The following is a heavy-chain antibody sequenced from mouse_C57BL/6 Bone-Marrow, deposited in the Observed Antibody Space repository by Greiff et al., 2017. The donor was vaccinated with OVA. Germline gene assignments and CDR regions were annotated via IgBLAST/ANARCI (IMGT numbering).Heavy chain of an antibody. CDR1: GYSITSGYY. D-gene: IGHD2-4*01. V-gene: IGHV3-6*01. CDR2: ISYDGSN. Sequence: EVKLEESGPGLVKPSQSLSLTCSVTGYSITSGYYWNWIRQFPGNKLEWMGYISYDGSNNYNPSLKNRISITRDTSKNQFFLKLNSVTTEDTATYYCARGDYDYDGYWGQGTTLTVSS. J-gene: IGHJ2*01. CDR3: ARGDYDYDGY.